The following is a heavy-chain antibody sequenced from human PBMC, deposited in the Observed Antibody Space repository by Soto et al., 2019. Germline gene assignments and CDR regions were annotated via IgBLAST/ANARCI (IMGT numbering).Heavy chain of an antibody. V-gene: IGHV4-39*01. CDR1: GGSTSSSNYY. CDR2: LDYSGST. Sequence: QLQLQESGPGLVKPSETLSLSCTVSGGSTSSSNYYWGWIRQPPGKGLEWIGSLDYSGSTYYNPSLTRRVTIAVDTSKDQFSLKVTSVTATDTGVYSCARRPAVAEFDYWGQGTLVTVSS. D-gene: IGHD6-19*01. J-gene: IGHJ4*02. CDR3: ARRPAVAEFDY.